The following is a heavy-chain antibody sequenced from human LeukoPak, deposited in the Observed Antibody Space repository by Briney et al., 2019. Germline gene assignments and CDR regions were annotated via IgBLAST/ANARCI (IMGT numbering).Heavy chain of an antibody. J-gene: IGHJ4*02. CDR2: INWRGRNT. CDR3: ARAPITSPFYFDS. V-gene: IGHV3-20*04. CDR1: GFAFDEHG. D-gene: IGHD2-2*01. Sequence: TGGSLRLSCTASGFAFDEHGMSWVRQVPGKGLEWVSRINWRGRNTGHADPLRGRFTISRDNAKNSLYLQMDSRRAEDTALYYCARAPITSPFYFDSWGQGTLVTVSS.